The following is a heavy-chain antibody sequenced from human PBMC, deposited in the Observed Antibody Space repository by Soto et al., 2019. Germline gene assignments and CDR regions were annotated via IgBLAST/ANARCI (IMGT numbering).Heavy chain of an antibody. V-gene: IGHV3-23*01. CDR3: AKSPVDYDFWSGYDDAYYFDY. CDR1: GGNCRGHA. CDR2: ISGSGGST. J-gene: IGHJ4*02. Sequence: GGSMRHPRAAAGGNCRGHARSWVRQDTGKGLEWVSAISGSGGSTYYADSVKGRFTISRDNSKNTLYLQMNSLRAEDTAVYYCAKSPVDYDFWSGYDDAYYFDYWGQGTLVTVSS. D-gene: IGHD3-3*01.